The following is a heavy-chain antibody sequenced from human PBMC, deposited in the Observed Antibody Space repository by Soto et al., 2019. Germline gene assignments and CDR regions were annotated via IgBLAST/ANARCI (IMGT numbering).Heavy chain of an antibody. Sequence: EVQLLESGGGLVQPGGSLRLSCAASGFTFSSYAMSWVRQAPGKGLEWVSAISGSGGSTYYADSVKGRFTISRDNSKNTLYLQMNSLRAEDTAVYYCAKDTPPVLRYFDGSPTPVDAFDIWGQGTMVTVSS. CDR1: GFTFSSYA. V-gene: IGHV3-23*01. D-gene: IGHD3-9*01. CDR2: ISGSGGST. J-gene: IGHJ3*02. CDR3: AKDTPPVLRYFDGSPTPVDAFDI.